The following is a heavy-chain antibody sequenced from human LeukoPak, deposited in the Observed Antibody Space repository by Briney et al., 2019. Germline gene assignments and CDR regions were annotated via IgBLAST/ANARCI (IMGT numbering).Heavy chain of an antibody. CDR3: ARAPYSGYDRPHLDY. J-gene: IGHJ4*02. CDR1: GGSISGYY. D-gene: IGHD5-12*01. CDR2: IYYSGST. Sequence: SETLSLTCTVSGGSISGYYWSWIRQPPEKGLEWIGYIYYSGSTNYNPSLKRRVTISVDTSQNQFSLKLSSVTAADTAVYYCARAPYSGYDRPHLDYWGRGTLVTVPS. V-gene: IGHV4-59*01.